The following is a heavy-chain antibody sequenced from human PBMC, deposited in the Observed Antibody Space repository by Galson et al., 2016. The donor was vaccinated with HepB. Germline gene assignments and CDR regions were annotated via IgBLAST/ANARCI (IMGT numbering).Heavy chain of an antibody. CDR2: MYHSGST. Sequence: SETLSLTCAVSGASISGSDWWSWVRQPPGKGLEWLGEMYHSGSTNYNPSLKSRVTISIDKSKNQFSLKLSSVTAADTAVYYCAREGSTSDWSGSYFDYWGQGTLVTVSS. CDR1: GASISGSDW. J-gene: IGHJ4*02. D-gene: IGHD6-19*01. V-gene: IGHV4-4*02. CDR3: AREGSTSDWSGSYFDY.